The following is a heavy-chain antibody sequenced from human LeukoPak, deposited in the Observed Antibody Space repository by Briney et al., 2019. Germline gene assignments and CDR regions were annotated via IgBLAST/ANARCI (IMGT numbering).Heavy chain of an antibody. D-gene: IGHD2-15*01. J-gene: IGHJ3*02. V-gene: IGHV3-49*03. CDR1: GFTFGDYA. CDR3: TRGWAYCSGGSCYSWGAFDI. Sequence: PGRSLRLSCTASGFTFGDYAMSWFGQAPGKGREWVGFIRSKAYGGTTEYAASVKGRFTISRDDSKSIAYLQMNSLKTEDTAVYYCTRGWAYCSGGSCYSWGAFDIWGQGTMVTVSS. CDR2: IRSKAYGGTT.